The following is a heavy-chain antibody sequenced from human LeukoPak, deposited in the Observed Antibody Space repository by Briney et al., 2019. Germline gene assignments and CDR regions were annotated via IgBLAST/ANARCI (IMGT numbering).Heavy chain of an antibody. CDR1: GFTFSTYD. Sequence: QPGGSLRLSCAASGFTFSTYDMHWVRQATGKGLDWVSAIDTVGNTYYAGSVQGRFTISRENAWNSLYLQMNSLRDGDTAVYYCIRIRTGHLEYGMDVWGQGTTVTVSS. CDR2: IDTVGNT. CDR3: IRIRTGHLEYGMDV. D-gene: IGHD7-27*01. V-gene: IGHV3-13*01. J-gene: IGHJ6*02.